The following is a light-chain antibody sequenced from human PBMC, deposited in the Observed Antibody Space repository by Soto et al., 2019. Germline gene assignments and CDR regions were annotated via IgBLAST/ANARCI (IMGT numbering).Light chain of an antibody. V-gene: IGKV3-11*01. CDR1: PSVTNF. Sequence: EIDMTQSPPNLAVSPWEIRSRSCTASPSVTNFLAWYQQKPGQAPRLLIYGAFNRATGIPARFSGSGAGTDFALTIRSLEPEDSAIYYFQQRNIWPPVTFGQGTRLEIK. CDR3: QQRNIWPPVT. CDR2: GAF. J-gene: IGKJ5*01.